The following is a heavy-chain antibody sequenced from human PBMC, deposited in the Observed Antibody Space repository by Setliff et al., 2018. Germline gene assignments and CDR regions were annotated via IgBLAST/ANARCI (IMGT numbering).Heavy chain of an antibody. CDR3: ERLVRYCTRVTCQRSSDGDF. CDR2: ISAHSGNT. CDR1: GYTFNHYG. Sequence: ASVKVSCKASGYTFNHYGITWVRLAPGQGLEWMGWISAHSGNTFYAPQFQGRLVMTTDTSTNTAYMELRNLTSDDTAMYFCERLVRYCTRVTCQRSSDGDFWGQGTPVTVAS. J-gene: IGHJ4*02. D-gene: IGHD2-8*01. V-gene: IGHV1-18*01.